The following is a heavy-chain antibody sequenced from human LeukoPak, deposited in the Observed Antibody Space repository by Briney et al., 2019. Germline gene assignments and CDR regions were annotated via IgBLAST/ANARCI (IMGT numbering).Heavy chain of an antibody. CDR1: GFTFSSYS. J-gene: IGHJ4*02. CDR3: ATITMVRPFDY. CDR2: ISSSSSYI. V-gene: IGHV3-21*01. D-gene: IGHD3-10*01. Sequence: GGSLRLSCAASGFTFSSYSMNWVRQAPGKGLERVSSISSSSSYIYYADSVKGRFTISRDNAKNSLYLRMNSLRAEDTAVYYCATITMVRPFDYWGQGTLVTVSS.